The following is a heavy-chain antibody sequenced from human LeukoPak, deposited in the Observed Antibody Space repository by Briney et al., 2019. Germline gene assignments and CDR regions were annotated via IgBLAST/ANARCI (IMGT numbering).Heavy chain of an antibody. CDR2: ISSSSSTI. CDR3: AKVPAVGPNYFDY. D-gene: IGHD1-26*01. V-gene: IGHV3-48*01. CDR1: GFPFSSYS. Sequence: GGSLRLSCAASGFPFSSYSMNWVRQAPGKGLEWVSYISSSSSTIYYADSVKGRFTISRDNSKNTLYLQMNSLRAEDTAVYYCAKVPAVGPNYFDYWGQGTLVTVSS. J-gene: IGHJ4*02.